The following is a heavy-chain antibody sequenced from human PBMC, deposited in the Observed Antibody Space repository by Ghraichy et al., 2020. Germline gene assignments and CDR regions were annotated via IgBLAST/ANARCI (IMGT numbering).Heavy chain of an antibody. CDR3: ARKEAGYYYYGMDV. CDR2: INPNSGGT. CDR1: GYTFTGYY. J-gene: IGHJ6*02. V-gene: IGHV1-2*02. Sequence: ASVKVSCKASGYTFTGYYMHWVRQAPGQGLEWMGWINPNSGGTNYAQKFQGRVTMTRDTSISTAYMELSRLRSDDTAVYYCARKEAGYYYYGMDVWGQGTTVTVSS.